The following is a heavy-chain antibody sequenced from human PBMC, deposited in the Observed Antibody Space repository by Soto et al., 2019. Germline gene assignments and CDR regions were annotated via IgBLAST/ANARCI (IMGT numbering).Heavy chain of an antibody. CDR3: TTDLSVKLLWFGELLQTGDYYYYGMDV. Sequence: GGSLRLSCAASGFTFSNAWMNWVRQAPGKGLEWVGRIKSKTDGGTTDYAAPVKGRFTISRDDSKNTLYLQMNSLKTEDTAVYYCTTDLSVKLLWFGELLQTGDYYYYGMDVWGQGTTVTVSS. V-gene: IGHV3-15*07. CDR1: GFTFSNAW. D-gene: IGHD3-10*01. CDR2: IKSKTDGGTT. J-gene: IGHJ6*02.